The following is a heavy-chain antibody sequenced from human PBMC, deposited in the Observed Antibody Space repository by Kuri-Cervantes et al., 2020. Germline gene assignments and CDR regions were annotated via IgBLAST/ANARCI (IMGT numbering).Heavy chain of an antibody. CDR2: ISSSSSTI. V-gene: IGHV3-48*02. D-gene: IGHD3-16*02. CDR1: GFTFSSYG. Sequence: GESLKISCAASGFTFSSYGMHWVRQAPGKGLEWVSYISSSSSTIYYADSVKGRFTISRDNAKNSLYLQMNSLRDEDTAVYYCARDETFGGVIVYYYYGMEVWGQGTTVTVSS. J-gene: IGHJ6*02. CDR3: ARDETFGGVIVYYYYGMEV.